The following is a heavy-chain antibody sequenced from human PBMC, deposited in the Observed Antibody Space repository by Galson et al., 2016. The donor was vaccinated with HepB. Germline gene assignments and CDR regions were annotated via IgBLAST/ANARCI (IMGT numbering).Heavy chain of an antibody. D-gene: IGHD3-16*01. Sequence: SETLSLTCSVSGGSITSSDWWSWVRQPPGKGLEWIAEIHYNGRPNHSPVLKSRATISVDKSMNQFSLKLSSVTAADTAVYYCARGGLALGFDYWGQGALVTVSS. CDR2: IHYNGRP. V-gene: IGHV4/OR15-8*01. J-gene: IGHJ4*02. CDR3: ARGGLALGFDY. CDR1: GGSITSSDW.